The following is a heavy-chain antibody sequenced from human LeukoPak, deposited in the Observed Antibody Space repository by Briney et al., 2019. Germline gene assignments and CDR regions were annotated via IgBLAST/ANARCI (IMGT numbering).Heavy chain of an antibody. CDR3: AKPLGVVALHYFDY. J-gene: IGHJ4*02. Sequence: GGSLRLSCAASGFTFSSYGMSWVRQAPGKGPEWVSAISGSGGSTYYADSVKGRFTISRDNSKNTLYLQMNSLRAEDTAVYYCAKPLGVVALHYFDYWGQGTLVTVSS. D-gene: IGHD5-12*01. V-gene: IGHV3-23*01. CDR2: ISGSGGST. CDR1: GFTFSSYG.